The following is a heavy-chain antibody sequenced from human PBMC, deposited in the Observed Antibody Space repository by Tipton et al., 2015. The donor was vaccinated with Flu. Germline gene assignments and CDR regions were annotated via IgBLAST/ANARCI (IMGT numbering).Heavy chain of an antibody. Sequence: TLSLTCTVSGGPISSGGDYWSWIRQHPGKGLEWIGHIYYIGSTYYNPSLKSRVTMSVDTSKNQFSLKLSSVTAADTAVYYCARMEWTVTTPRYFDLWGRGTLVTVSS. CDR3: ARMEWTVTTPRYFDL. CDR1: GGPISSGGDY. D-gene: IGHD4-17*01. V-gene: IGHV4-31*03. CDR2: IYYIGST. J-gene: IGHJ2*01.